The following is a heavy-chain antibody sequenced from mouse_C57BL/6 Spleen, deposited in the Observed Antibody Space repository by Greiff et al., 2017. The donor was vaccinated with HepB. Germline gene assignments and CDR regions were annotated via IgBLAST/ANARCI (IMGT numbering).Heavy chain of an antibody. CDR2: ISYDGSN. Sequence: ESGPGLVKPSQSLSLTCSVTGYSITSGYYWNWIRQFPGNKLEWMGYISYDGSNNYNPSLKNRNSITRDTSKNQFFLKLNSVTTEDTATYYCAREKSGREGRYIDVWGTGTTVTVSS. CDR3: AREKSGREGRYIDV. D-gene: IGHD3-1*01. J-gene: IGHJ1*03. V-gene: IGHV3-6*01. CDR1: GYSITSGYY.